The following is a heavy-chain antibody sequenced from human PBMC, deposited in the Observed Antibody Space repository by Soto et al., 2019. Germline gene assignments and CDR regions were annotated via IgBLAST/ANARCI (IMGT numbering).Heavy chain of an antibody. CDR1: GGSISSGGYY. Sequence: QVQLQESGPGLVKPSQTLSLTCTVSGGSISSGGYYWSWIGQHPGKGLEWSGYMYNSVSTYYTPSLKSRVTISVDKSKNQFSLKLSSVPAADTAVYYCSRDPQYWGQGTLVTVSS. CDR3: SRDPQY. V-gene: IGHV4-31*03. J-gene: IGHJ4*02. CDR2: MYNSVST.